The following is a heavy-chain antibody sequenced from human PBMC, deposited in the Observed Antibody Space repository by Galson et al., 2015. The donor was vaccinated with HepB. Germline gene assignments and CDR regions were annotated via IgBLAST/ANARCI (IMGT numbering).Heavy chain of an antibody. D-gene: IGHD1-26*01. V-gene: IGHV4-31*03. CDR1: GGSITTGGYF. Sequence: TLSLTCTVSGGSITTGGYFWSWIRQPPGKGLEWIGYIYSSGSVYYNPSLKSRVAISIDTSNNQFSMKLSSVTAADTAVYYCARTPGSDHFDYWGQGTLVTVSS. CDR3: ARTPGSDHFDY. J-gene: IGHJ4*02. CDR2: IYSSGSV.